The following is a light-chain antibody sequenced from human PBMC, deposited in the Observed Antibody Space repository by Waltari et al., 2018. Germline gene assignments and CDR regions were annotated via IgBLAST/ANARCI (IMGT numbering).Light chain of an antibody. Sequence: EIVLTQSPATLSVSPGDRVTLSCRASQSVGTNLAWYQHSPGRAPRLLVYRASTRASYIPARFSASGSGIEFTLSISTLQSEDSAVFYCQQYNDWPRTFGQGTKVEIK. CDR3: QQYNDWPRT. V-gene: IGKV3D-15*01. CDR1: QSVGTN. J-gene: IGKJ1*01. CDR2: RAS.